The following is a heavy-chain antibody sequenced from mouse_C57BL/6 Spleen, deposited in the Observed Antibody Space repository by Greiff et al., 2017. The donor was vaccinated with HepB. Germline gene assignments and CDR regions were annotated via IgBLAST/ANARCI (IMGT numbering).Heavy chain of an antibody. V-gene: IGHV14-3*01. J-gene: IGHJ4*01. CDR2: IDPANGNT. CDR3: ARGIITKGYYYAMDY. D-gene: IGHD1-1*01. CDR1: GFNIKNTY. Sequence: EVQLVESVAELVRPGASVKLSCTASGFNIKNTYMHWVKQRPEQGLEWIGRIDPANGNTKYAPKFQGKATITADTSSNTAYLQLSSLTSEDTAIYYCARGIITKGYYYAMDYWGQGTSVTVSS.